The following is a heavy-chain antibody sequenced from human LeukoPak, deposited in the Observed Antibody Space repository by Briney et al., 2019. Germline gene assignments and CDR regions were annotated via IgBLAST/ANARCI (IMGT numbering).Heavy chain of an antibody. J-gene: IGHJ4*02. Sequence: ASVKVSCKASGYTFTSYYMHWVRQAPGQGLEWMGRINPSGGSTTYAQKFQGRVTMTRDTSTSTAYMELSSLRSEDTAVYYCAREGYCSSPSCPYYFDYWGQGTLVTVSS. CDR3: AREGYCSSPSCPYYFDY. D-gene: IGHD2-2*01. V-gene: IGHV1-46*01. CDR2: INPSGGST. CDR1: GYTFTSYY.